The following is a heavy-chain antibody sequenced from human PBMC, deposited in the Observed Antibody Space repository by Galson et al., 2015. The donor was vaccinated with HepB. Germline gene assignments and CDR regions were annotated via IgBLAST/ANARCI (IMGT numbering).Heavy chain of an antibody. CDR2: ISHSTLST. Sequence: SLRLSCAASGFTFSDYYMSWIRQAPGKGLEWLSYISHSTLSTNSADSGKGRITISRDNARNSLNLQMNSLRAEDTAVYYCARVADADYGDHTHFDSWGQGTLVTVSS. D-gene: IGHD4-17*01. V-gene: IGHV3-11*06. CDR3: ARVADADYGDHTHFDS. CDR1: GFTFSDYY. J-gene: IGHJ4*02.